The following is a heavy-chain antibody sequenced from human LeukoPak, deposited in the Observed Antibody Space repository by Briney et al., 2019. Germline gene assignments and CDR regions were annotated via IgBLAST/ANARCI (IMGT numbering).Heavy chain of an antibody. CDR2: ISSSGSTI. CDR1: GFTFSDYY. D-gene: IGHD3-10*01. V-gene: IGHV3-11*01. J-gene: IGHJ6*02. Sequence: GGSLRLSCAASGFTFSDYYMSWIRQAPGKGLEWVSYISSSGSTIYHADSVKGRFTISRDNAKNSLYLQMNSLRAEDTAVYYCARRYYYGSGRNGMDVWGQGTTVTVSS. CDR3: ARRYYYGSGRNGMDV.